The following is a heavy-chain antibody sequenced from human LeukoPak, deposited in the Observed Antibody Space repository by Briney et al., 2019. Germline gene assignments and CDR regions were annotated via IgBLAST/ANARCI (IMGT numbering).Heavy chain of an antibody. CDR2: VNPNSGGT. CDR1: GYIFLAYY. J-gene: IGHJ4*02. D-gene: IGHD3-10*02. CDR3: STGKDVLVASVIDY. V-gene: IGHV1-2*02. Sequence: ASVKVSCKASGYIFLAYYMHWARQAPGQGLEWMGWVNPNSGGTNYAQNFQGRVTMTRDTSISTAYMELSSLRFDDTAVYYCSTGKDVLVASVIDYWGQGTLVTVSS.